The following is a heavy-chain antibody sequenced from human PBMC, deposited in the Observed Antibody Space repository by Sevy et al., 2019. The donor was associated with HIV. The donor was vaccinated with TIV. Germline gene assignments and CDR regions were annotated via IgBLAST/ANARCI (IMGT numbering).Heavy chain of an antibody. Sequence: GGSLRLSCAASGFTFSSYSMNWVRQAPGKGLEWVSSISSSSYIYYADSVKGRFTISRDNAKNSLYLQMNSLRAEDTAVYYCARDRVAVAGIVFQHWGQDTLVTVSS. J-gene: IGHJ1*01. CDR3: ARDRVAVAGIVFQH. V-gene: IGHV3-21*01. CDR2: ISSSSYI. D-gene: IGHD6-19*01. CDR1: GFTFSSYS.